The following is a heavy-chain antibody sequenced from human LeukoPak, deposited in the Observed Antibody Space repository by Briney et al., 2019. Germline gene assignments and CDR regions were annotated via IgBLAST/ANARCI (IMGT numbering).Heavy chain of an antibody. Sequence: GGSLRLSCAASGFTFSSYCMNWVRQAPGKGLEWVSSISSSSSYIYYADSVKGRFTISRDNAKNSLYLQMNSLRAEDTAVYYCARDHSSSSGGEYFQHWGQGTLVTVSS. CDR1: GFTFSSYC. CDR2: ISSSSSYI. D-gene: IGHD6-6*01. CDR3: ARDHSSSSGGEYFQH. V-gene: IGHV3-21*01. J-gene: IGHJ1*01.